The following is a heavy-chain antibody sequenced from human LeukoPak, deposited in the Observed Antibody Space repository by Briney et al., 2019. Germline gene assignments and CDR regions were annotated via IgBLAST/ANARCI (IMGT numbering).Heavy chain of an antibody. Sequence: GGSLRLSCAASGFTVSSNYMSWVRQAPGKGLEWVSVIYSDGSTYYADSVKGRFTISRDNSKNTLYLQMNSLRAEDTAVYYCARGLPIFGVVITFDYWGQGTLVTVSS. CDR1: GFTVSSNY. CDR2: IYSDGST. J-gene: IGHJ4*02. D-gene: IGHD3-3*01. CDR3: ARGLPIFGVVITFDY. V-gene: IGHV3-53*01.